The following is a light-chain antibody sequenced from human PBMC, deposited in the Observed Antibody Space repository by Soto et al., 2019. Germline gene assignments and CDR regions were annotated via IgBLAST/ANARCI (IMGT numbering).Light chain of an antibody. J-gene: IGLJ2*01. CDR1: SSNIGSNY. Sequence: QAVVTQPPSASGTPGQRVTISCSGSSSNIGSNYVYWYQQLPGTAPKLLIYRNNQRPLGVPDRFSGSKSGTSASLAISGLRSEDEADYYCAAWDDSLSGRVFGGGTKLTVL. V-gene: IGLV1-47*01. CDR3: AAWDDSLSGRV. CDR2: RNN.